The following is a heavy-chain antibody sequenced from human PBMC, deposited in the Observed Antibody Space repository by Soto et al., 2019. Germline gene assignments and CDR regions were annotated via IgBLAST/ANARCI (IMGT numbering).Heavy chain of an antibody. CDR1: GGTFSSYA. CDR3: AREEVVVVPAAMGYYYYGMDV. Sequence: QVQLVQSGAEVKKPGSSVKVSCKASGGTFSSYAISWVRQAPGQGLEWMGGIIPIFGTANYAQKFQGRVTITADESTSTAYMELRSLRSEDTAVYYCAREEVVVVPAAMGYYYYGMDVWGQGTTVTVSS. CDR2: IIPIFGTA. D-gene: IGHD2-2*01. J-gene: IGHJ6*02. V-gene: IGHV1-69*01.